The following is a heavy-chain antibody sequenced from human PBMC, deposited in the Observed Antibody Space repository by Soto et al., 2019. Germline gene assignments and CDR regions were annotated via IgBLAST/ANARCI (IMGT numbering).Heavy chain of an antibody. CDR3: TSIEYCSSTSCSEYYYYGMDV. CDR2: IRSKANSYAT. CDR1: GFTFSGSA. J-gene: IGHJ6*02. V-gene: IGHV3-73*02. D-gene: IGHD2-2*01. Sequence: EVQLVESGGGLVQPGGSLKLSCAASGFTFSGSAMHWVRQASRKGLGWVGRIRSKANSYATAYAASVKGRFTISRDDSKNTAYLQMNSLKTEDTAVYYCTSIEYCSSTSCSEYYYYGMDVWGQGTTVTVSS.